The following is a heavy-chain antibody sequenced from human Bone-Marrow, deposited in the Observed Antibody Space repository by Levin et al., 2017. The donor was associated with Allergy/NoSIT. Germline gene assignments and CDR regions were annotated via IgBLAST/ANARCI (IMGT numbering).Heavy chain of an antibody. V-gene: IGHV3-23*01. CDR3: AKDQRPVPYYDFWSGYYPQVGSVYFDY. CDR2: ISGSGGST. Sequence: GGSLRLSCAASGFTFSSYAMSWVRQAPGKGLEWVSAISGSGGSTYYADSVKGRFTISRDNSKNTLYLQMNSLRAEDTAVYYCAKDQRPVPYYDFWSGYYPQVGSVYFDYWGQGTLVTVSS. CDR1: GFTFSSYA. J-gene: IGHJ4*02. D-gene: IGHD3-3*01.